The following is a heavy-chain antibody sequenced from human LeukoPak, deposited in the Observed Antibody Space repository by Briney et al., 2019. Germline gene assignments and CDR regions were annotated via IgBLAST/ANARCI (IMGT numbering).Heavy chain of an antibody. V-gene: IGHV3-23*01. D-gene: IGHD3-10*01. Sequence: GGSLRLSCAASGFTFSNSAMTWVRQAPGKRLEWVSAIDTSGGSTYYADSVNGRFTISRDNSKNMLFLQMNSLRAEDTAVYYCAKYGSGTYYYYYYYMDVWGKGTTVTVSS. J-gene: IGHJ6*03. CDR2: IDTSGGST. CDR1: GFTFSNSA. CDR3: AKYGSGTYYYYYYYMDV.